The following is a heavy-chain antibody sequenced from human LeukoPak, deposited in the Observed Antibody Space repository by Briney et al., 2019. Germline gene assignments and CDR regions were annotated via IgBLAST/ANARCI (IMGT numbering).Heavy chain of an antibody. CDR1: GGTFSNLG. D-gene: IGHD2-15*01. J-gene: IGHJ4*02. CDR2: IIPIFATA. V-gene: IGHV1-69*13. Sequence: GASVKVSCKASGGTFSNLGISWVRQAPGHGLEWMGGIIPIFATATYAQKFQGRVTITADDSTSTAYMKLRSLRSDDMAVYYCTRGEDYVVEVTATTWTLFDYWGQGTLVSVSS. CDR3: TRGEDYVVEVTATTWTLFDY.